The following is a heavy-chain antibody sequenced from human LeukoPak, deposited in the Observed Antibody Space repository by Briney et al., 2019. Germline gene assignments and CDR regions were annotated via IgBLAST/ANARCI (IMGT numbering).Heavy chain of an antibody. CDR1: GFTFSSYA. J-gene: IGHJ4*02. Sequence: GGSLRLSCAASGFTFSSYAMSWVRQAPGKGLEGVAFIQYNGTTKDYADSVKGRFTISRDNSKNTVSLQMNSLTAEDTALYYCAKDIRRGYNFGYDQFAYWGQGTLVTVSS. CDR2: IQYNGTTK. CDR3: AKDIRRGYNFGYDQFAY. V-gene: IGHV3-30*02. D-gene: IGHD5-18*01.